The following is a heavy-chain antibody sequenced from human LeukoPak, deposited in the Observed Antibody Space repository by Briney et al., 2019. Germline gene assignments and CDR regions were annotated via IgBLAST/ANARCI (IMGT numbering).Heavy chain of an antibody. CDR3: ARQYSSSWYALAYLDY. CDR1: GCTFSSFL. D-gene: IGHD6-13*01. Sequence: AWGSLSLSCAASGCTFSSFLMSWIRQAPGKGLAWVAKIKHDGSNKYYVDSVKGRSPTSRANAKHSPQPQMTSLTADDTALYYCARQYSSSWYALAYLDYWGQRTLVTVSS. CDR2: IKHDGSNK. V-gene: IGHV3-7*01. J-gene: IGHJ4*02.